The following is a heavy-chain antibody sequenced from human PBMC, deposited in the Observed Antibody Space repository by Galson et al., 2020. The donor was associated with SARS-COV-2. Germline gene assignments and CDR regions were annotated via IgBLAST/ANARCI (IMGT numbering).Heavy chain of an antibody. CDR3: AKDQYYDFWSGYHYGMDV. CDR2: ISYDGSNK. J-gene: IGHJ6*02. CDR1: GFTFSSYG. Sequence: GGSLRLSCAASGFTFSSYGMHWVRQAPGKGLEWVAVISYDGSNKYYADSVKGRFTISRDNSKNTLYLQMNSLRGEDTAVYYCAKDQYYDFWSGYHYGMDVWGQGTTVTVSS. D-gene: IGHD3-3*01. V-gene: IGHV3-30*18.